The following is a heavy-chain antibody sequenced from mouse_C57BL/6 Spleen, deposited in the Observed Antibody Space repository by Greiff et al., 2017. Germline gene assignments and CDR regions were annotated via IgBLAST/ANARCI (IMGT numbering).Heavy chain of an antibody. CDR1: GYTFTDYY. D-gene: IGHD1-1*01. Sequence: VQLQQSGPVLVKPGASVKMSCKASGYTFTDYYMNWVKQSHGKSLEWIGVINPYNGGTSYNQTFKGKATLTVDKSSSTAYMELNSLTSEDSAVYYCARDYGSSYGWFAYWGQGTLVTVSA. CDR3: ARDYGSSYGWFAY. CDR2: INPYNGGT. J-gene: IGHJ3*01. V-gene: IGHV1-19*01.